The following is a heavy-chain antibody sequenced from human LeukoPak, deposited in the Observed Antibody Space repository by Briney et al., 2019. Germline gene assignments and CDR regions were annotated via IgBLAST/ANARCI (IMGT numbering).Heavy chain of an antibody. CDR3: ATHLFDY. J-gene: IGHJ4*02. Sequence: GGSLRLSCAASGFTFSDHNMDWVRQAPGKGLEWMGGFDPEDGETIYAQKFQGRVTMTEDTSTDTAYMELSSLRSEDTAVYYCATHLFDYWGQGTLVTVSS. CDR1: GFTFSDHN. V-gene: IGHV1-24*01. CDR2: FDPEDGET.